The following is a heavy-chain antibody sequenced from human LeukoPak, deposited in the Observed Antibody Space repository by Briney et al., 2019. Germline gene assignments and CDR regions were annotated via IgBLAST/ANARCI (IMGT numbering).Heavy chain of an antibody. CDR2: IRYGGSDK. CDR1: GFTFSSYG. V-gene: IGHV3-30*02. CDR3: ARDGGRYTFDP. Sequence: GGSLGLSCAASGFTFSSYGMHWLRQAPGKGLEWLAFIRYGGSDKFYANSVKGRFTISRDNSKNTFYLQMISLRLEDTAVYYCARDGGRYTFDPWGQGTLVAVSS. J-gene: IGHJ5*02. D-gene: IGHD1-26*01.